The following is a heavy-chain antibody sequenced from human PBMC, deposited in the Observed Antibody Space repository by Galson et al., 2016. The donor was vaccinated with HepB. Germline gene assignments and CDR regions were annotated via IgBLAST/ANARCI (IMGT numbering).Heavy chain of an antibody. CDR2: IYAGDSDT. V-gene: IGHV5-51*01. CDR1: GYSFTTFW. Sequence: QSGAEVKKPGESLKISCQGSGYSFTTFWIGWVRQMPGKGLEWMGTIYAGDSDTRYSPSFQGQVTISVDKSINTAYLQWSRVEASDTAMYYCARGLVFVSNWYYDLWGRGTLVTVSS. D-gene: IGHD2-15*01. J-gene: IGHJ2*01. CDR3: ARGLVFVSNWYYDL.